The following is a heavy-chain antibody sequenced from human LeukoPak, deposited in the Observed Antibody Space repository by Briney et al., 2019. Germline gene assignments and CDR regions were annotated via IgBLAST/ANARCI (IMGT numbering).Heavy chain of an antibody. Sequence: TXSSYAISWVRQAPGQGLXWMGGIILIFGTANYAQKFQGRVTITADESTSTAYMELSSLRSEDTAVYYCARDPPAVADSNDYWGQGTLVTVSS. J-gene: IGHJ4*02. CDR1: TXSSYA. CDR2: IILIFGTA. D-gene: IGHD6-19*01. CDR3: ARDPPAVADSNDY. V-gene: IGHV1-69*01.